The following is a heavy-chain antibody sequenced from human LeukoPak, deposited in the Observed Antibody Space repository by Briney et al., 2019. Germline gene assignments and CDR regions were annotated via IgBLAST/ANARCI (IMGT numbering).Heavy chain of an antibody. J-gene: IGHJ4*02. Sequence: ASVKVSCKASGGTFSSYAISWVRQAPGQGLEWMGRIIPIFGTANYAQKFQGRVTITTDESTSTAYMELSSLRSEDTAVYYCATSPGHCSSTSCYFGYWGQGTLVTVSS. V-gene: IGHV1-69*05. D-gene: IGHD2-2*01. CDR1: GGTFSSYA. CDR2: IIPIFGTA. CDR3: ATSPGHCSSTSCYFGY.